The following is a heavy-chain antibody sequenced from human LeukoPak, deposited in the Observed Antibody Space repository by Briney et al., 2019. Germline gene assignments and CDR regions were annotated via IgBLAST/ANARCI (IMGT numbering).Heavy chain of an antibody. CDR1: GLTFSSYA. V-gene: IGHV3-23*01. CDR3: ARRAASSGYYFDQ. Sequence: GGSLRLSCAASGLTFSSYAMTWVRQGPGRGREWVSTISTSGGNTYNADSVKGRFTISRDNSKNTLYLQMNSLRAEDTAVYYCARRAASSGYYFDQWGQGTLVTVSS. D-gene: IGHD6-19*01. CDR2: ISTSGGNT. J-gene: IGHJ4*02.